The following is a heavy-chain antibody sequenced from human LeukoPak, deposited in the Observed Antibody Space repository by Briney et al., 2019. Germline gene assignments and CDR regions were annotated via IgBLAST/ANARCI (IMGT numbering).Heavy chain of an antibody. CDR3: ARNQQLGGHSYYYYGMDV. J-gene: IGHJ6*02. CDR2: ISGGGVTT. CDR1: GFTSIAYA. V-gene: IGHV3-23*01. D-gene: IGHD3-16*01. Sequence: GGSLRLSCVGSGFTSIAYALTWARQAPGKGLEWVSGISGGGVTTYYADSVKGRFTISRDNSKNTLYLQMNSLGADDTAIYYCARNQQLGGHSYYYYGMDVWGQGTTVTVSS.